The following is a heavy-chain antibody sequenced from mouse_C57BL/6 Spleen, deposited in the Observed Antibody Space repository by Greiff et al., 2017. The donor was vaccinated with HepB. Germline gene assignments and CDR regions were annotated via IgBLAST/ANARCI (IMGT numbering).Heavy chain of an antibody. J-gene: IGHJ1*03. CDR1: GFTFSDYY. Sequence: EVMLVESEGGLVQPGSSMKLSCTASGFTFSDYYMAWVRQVPEKGLEWVANINYDGSSTYYLDSLKSRFIISRDNAKNILYLQMSSLKSEDTATYYCASLGRHWYFDVWGTGTTVTVSS. D-gene: IGHD4-1*01. CDR2: INYDGSST. CDR3: ASLGRHWYFDV. V-gene: IGHV5-16*01.